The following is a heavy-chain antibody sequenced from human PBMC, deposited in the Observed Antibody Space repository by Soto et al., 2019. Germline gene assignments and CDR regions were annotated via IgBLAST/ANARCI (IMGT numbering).Heavy chain of an antibody. CDR2: IYHSGST. CDR1: GGSISSSNW. CDR3: ARDKARYYYGSGSSTLFHY. J-gene: IGHJ4*02. Sequence: QVQLQESGPGLVKPSGTLSLTCAVSGGSISSSNWWNWVRQPPGKGLEWIGEIYHSGSTNHNPSLKRRVTISVDKSKNQFSLKLSSVTAADTAVYYCARDKARYYYGSGSSTLFHYWGQGTLVTVSS. V-gene: IGHV4-4*02. D-gene: IGHD3-10*01.